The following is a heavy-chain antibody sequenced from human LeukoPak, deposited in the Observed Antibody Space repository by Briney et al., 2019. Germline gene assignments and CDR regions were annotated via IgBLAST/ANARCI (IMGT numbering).Heavy chain of an antibody. CDR3: ARGGGIVVVPAAMLPAGTWFDP. CDR2: INHSGST. V-gene: IGHV4-34*01. J-gene: IGHJ5*02. D-gene: IGHD2-2*01. Sequence: TSETLSLTCAVYGGSFSGYYCSCIRQPPGKGLEWIGEINHSGSTNYNPSLKSRVTISVDTSKNQFSLKLSSVTAAGTAVYYCARGGGIVVVPAAMLPAGTWFDPWGQGTLVTVSS. CDR1: GGSFSGYY.